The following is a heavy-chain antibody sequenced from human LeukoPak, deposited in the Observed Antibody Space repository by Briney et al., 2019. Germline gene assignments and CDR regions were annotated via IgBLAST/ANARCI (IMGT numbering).Heavy chain of an antibody. D-gene: IGHD4-23*01. V-gene: IGHV3-23*01. Sequence: GGSLGLSCTASGLTFSSYAMIWVRQAPGKGLEWVSSISGSGGSTYYADSVKGRFTVSRDNSKNTLYLQMNSLRAEDTAVYYCARGYRGGNAMDVWGQGTTVTVSS. CDR2: ISGSGGST. CDR1: GLTFSSYA. J-gene: IGHJ6*02. CDR3: ARGYRGGNAMDV.